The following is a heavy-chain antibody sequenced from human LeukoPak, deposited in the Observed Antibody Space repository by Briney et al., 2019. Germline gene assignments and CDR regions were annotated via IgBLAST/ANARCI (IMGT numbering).Heavy chain of an antibody. D-gene: IGHD5-18*01. V-gene: IGHV3-7*01. CDR1: GFTFSNHW. CDR3: ASEVFSYGYEFDH. Sequence: GGSLRLSYAASGFTFSNHWMSWVRQAPGKGLEWVANIKQDGSEKYYVDSVKGRFTISRDNAKNSLYLQMNTLRAEDTAVYYCASEVFSYGYEFDHWGQGTLVTVSS. J-gene: IGHJ4*02. CDR2: IKQDGSEK.